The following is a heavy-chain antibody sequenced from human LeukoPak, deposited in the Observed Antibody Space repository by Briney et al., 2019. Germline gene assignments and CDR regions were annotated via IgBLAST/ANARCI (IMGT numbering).Heavy chain of an antibody. D-gene: IGHD6-13*01. CDR1: GYRITDVF. CDR2: FDPEEGKK. J-gene: IGHJ4*02. Sequence: ASVTVSCTVSGYRITDVFIQWVRQAPGEGLEWVGGFDPEEGKKLYARKFQGRVTTTEDTSTDIAYMELHSLTSEATAVYYCARDQGIGAAGYDFWGQGTLVTVSS. CDR3: ARDQGIGAAGYDF. V-gene: IGHV1-24*01.